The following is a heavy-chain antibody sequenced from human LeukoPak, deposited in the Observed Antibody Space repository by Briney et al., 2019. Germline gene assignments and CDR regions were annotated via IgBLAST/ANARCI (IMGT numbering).Heavy chain of an antibody. D-gene: IGHD1-14*01. CDR2: ISYDGSNK. Sequence: PGRSLRLSCAASGFTLSSYGMHWVRQAPGKGLEWVAVISYDGSNKYYADSVKGRFTISRDNSKNILYLQMNSLIGGDTAVYYCAKTGFQWGEYFYYMDVWGKGTTVTVSS. CDR3: AKTGFQWGEYFYYMDV. CDR1: GFTLSSYG. J-gene: IGHJ6*03. V-gene: IGHV3-30*18.